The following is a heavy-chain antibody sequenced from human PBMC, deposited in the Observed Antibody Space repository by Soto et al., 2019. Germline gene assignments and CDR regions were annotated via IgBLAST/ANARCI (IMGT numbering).Heavy chain of an antibody. Sequence: QTLARTCAISGGSVSSNSAAWNWIRQSPSRGLEWLGRTYYRSKWYNDYAVSVKSRITINPDTSKNQFSLQLNSVTPEDTAVYYCARDPSYCSSTSCYTGGMDVWGQGTTVTVSS. CDR2: TYYRSKWYN. J-gene: IGHJ6*02. CDR3: ARDPSYCSSTSCYTGGMDV. V-gene: IGHV6-1*01. CDR1: GGSVSSNSAA. D-gene: IGHD2-2*02.